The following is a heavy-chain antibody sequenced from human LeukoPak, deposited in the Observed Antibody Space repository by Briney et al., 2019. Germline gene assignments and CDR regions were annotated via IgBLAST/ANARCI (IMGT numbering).Heavy chain of an antibody. J-gene: IGHJ3*02. D-gene: IGHD5/OR15-5a*01. CDR2: IYYSGST. Sequence: PSETLSLTCTVSGGSISSYYWSWIRQPPGKGLEWIGYIYYSGSTNYNPSLKSRVTISVDTSKNQFSLKLGSVTAADTAVYYCARGLRFWKTHDAFDIWGQGTMVTVSS. CDR1: GGSISSYY. V-gene: IGHV4-59*01. CDR3: ARGLRFWKTHDAFDI.